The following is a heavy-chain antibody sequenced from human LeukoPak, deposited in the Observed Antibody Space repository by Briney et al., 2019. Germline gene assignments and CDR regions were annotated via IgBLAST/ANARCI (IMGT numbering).Heavy chain of an antibody. CDR2: IYYSGST. Sequence: SETLSLTCTVSGGSISSYYWSWIRQPPGKGLEWIGYIYYSGSTNYNPSLKSRVTISVDTSKNQFSLKLSSVTAADTAVYYCARSYSSSWYFDYWGQGTLVTVSS. J-gene: IGHJ4*02. V-gene: IGHV4-59*01. CDR3: ARSYSSSWYFDY. CDR1: GGSISSYY. D-gene: IGHD6-13*01.